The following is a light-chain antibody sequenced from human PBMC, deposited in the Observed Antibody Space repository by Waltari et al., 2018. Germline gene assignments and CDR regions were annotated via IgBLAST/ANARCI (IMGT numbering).Light chain of an antibody. J-gene: IGKJ2*01. V-gene: IGKV1-39*01. Sequence: DIQMTQSPSSLSASVGDRVTITCRASQSISTYLNWYQQNLGKAPTLLIFAASTLQVGVPSRFSGSGSGTEFTLTISNLQPEDFATYFCQQSYSSPPTFGQGTKLEI. CDR2: AAS. CDR3: QQSYSSPPT. CDR1: QSISTY.